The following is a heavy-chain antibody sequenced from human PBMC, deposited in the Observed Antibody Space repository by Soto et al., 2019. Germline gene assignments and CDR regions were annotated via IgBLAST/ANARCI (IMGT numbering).Heavy chain of an antibody. J-gene: IGHJ3*02. D-gene: IGHD2-2*01. V-gene: IGHV1-2*02. CDR1: GYTFTGYY. CDR3: ARDIVVVPAAMGYAFDI. CDR2: INPNSGGT. Sequence: QVQLVQSGAEVKKPGASVKVSCKASGYTFTGYYMHWVRQAPGQGLEWMGWINPNSGGTNYAQKFQGRVTMTRDTSISTAYMELSRLRSGDTAVYYCARDIVVVPAAMGYAFDIWGQGTMVTVSS.